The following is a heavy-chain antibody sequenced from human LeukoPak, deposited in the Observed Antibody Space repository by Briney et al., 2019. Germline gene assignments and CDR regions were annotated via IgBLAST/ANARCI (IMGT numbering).Heavy chain of an antibody. J-gene: IGHJ4*02. V-gene: IGHV5-51*01. CDR2: IHPGDSST. CDR3: ARRQCSGGSCYYFDS. CDR1: GYNFSNYW. D-gene: IGHD2-15*01. Sequence: GESLKISCKGFGYNFSNYWIGWVRQMPGKGLEWMGIIHPGDSSTRYSPSLQGQVTILSDKSINTAYLQWSSLKASDTAMYYCARRQCSGGSCYYFDSWGQRTLVTVSS.